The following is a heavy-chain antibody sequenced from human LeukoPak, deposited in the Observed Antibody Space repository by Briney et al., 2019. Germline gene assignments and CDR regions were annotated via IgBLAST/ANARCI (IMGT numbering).Heavy chain of an antibody. D-gene: IGHD5-12*01. CDR3: ARDYSSFDYT. J-gene: IGHJ5*02. CDR1: GGSFIDNY. Sequence: PSETLSLTCAVYGGSFIDNYWSWIRQSPGKGLEWIGEINHSGSTNYNPSLKSRVTISVDTSKNQFSLKMSSVTAADTALYYCARDYSSFDYTLGRATLVTVSS. CDR2: INHSGST. V-gene: IGHV4-34*01.